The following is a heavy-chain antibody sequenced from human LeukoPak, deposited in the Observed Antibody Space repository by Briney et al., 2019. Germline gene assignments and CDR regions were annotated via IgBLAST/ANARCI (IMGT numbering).Heavy chain of an antibody. J-gene: IGHJ5*02. CDR3: ARWLSAVFGVVDNWFDP. Sequence: ASVKVSCKASGGTFSSYAISWVRQAPGQGLEWMGGIIPIFGTANYAQKFQGRVTITADESTSTAYMELSSLRSEDTAVYYCARWLSAVFGVVDNWFDPWGQGTLVTVSS. V-gene: IGHV1-69*13. D-gene: IGHD3-3*01. CDR2: IIPIFGTA. CDR1: GGTFSSYA.